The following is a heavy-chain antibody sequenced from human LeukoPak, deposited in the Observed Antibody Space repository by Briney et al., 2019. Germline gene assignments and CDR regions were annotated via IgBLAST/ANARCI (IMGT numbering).Heavy chain of an antibody. CDR2: INWNGGST. Sequence: GGSLRLSCAASGFTFDDYGMSWVRQAPGKGLEWVSGINWNGGSTGYADSVKGRFTISRDNAKNSLYLQMNSLRAEDTAVYYCARSGADSGSYLFDYWGQGTLVTVSS. CDR1: GFTFDDYG. D-gene: IGHD1-26*01. V-gene: IGHV3-20*04. J-gene: IGHJ4*02. CDR3: ARSGADSGSYLFDY.